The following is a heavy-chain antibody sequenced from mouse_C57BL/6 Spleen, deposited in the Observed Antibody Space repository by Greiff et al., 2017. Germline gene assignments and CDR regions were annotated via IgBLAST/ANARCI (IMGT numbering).Heavy chain of an antibody. D-gene: IGHD1-1*01. V-gene: IGHV5-17*01. Sequence: EVNVVESGGGLVKPGGSLKLSCAASGYTFTDYGMHWVRQAPEKGLEWVAYISPGSSTMYYADTVKGRFTIARDNSTNTLFLQSTSLRSEDTALYYCTTRVTTGEPYAMDYWGQGTTVTVSS. CDR3: TTRVTTGEPYAMDY. CDR2: ISPGSSTM. J-gene: IGHJ4*01. CDR1: GYTFTDYG.